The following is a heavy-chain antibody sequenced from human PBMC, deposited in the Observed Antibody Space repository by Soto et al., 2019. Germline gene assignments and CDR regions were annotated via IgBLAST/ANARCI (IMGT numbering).Heavy chain of an antibody. V-gene: IGHV3-23*01. J-gene: IGHJ3*02. D-gene: IGHD1-7*01. CDR2: ITASGGTT. CDR3: AKCMQAYWNYDAHHI. Sequence: GGSLRLSCAASGFTFSSYSMTWVRQAPGKGLEWVAHITASGGTTYYAGSVKGRFTISRDTSRNTLYLQMNSPRAEDTALYYCAKCMQAYWNYDAHHIWGQGTIVTVSS. CDR1: GFTFSSYS.